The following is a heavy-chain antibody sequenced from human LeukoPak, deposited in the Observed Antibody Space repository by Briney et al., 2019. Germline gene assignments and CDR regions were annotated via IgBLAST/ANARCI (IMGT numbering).Heavy chain of an antibody. V-gene: IGHV3-30*18. CDR1: GFTFSRYG. CDR3: AKDMGYYYGSGSYPPENDH. D-gene: IGHD3-10*01. J-gene: IGHJ4*02. Sequence: GGSLRLSCAASGFTFSRYGMHWVRQAPGKGLEWVAVVPFEGSNKYYADSVKGRFTISRDNSKNTLSLQMNSLRAEDTAVYYCAKDMGYYYGSGSYPPENDHWGQGTLVTVSS. CDR2: VPFEGSNK.